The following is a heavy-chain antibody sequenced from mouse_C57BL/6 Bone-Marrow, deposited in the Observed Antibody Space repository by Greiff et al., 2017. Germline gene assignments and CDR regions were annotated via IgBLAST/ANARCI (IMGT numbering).Heavy chain of an antibody. V-gene: IGHV2-2*01. J-gene: IGHJ4*01. CDR3: ARRGIYDYYYAMDY. Sequence: QVQLKQSGPGLVQPSQSLSITCTVSGFSLTSYGVHWVRQSPGKGLEWLGVIWRGGSTDYNAAFISRLSISKDNSKSQVFFKMNSLQADDTAIYYCARRGIYDYYYAMDYWGQGTSVTVSS. D-gene: IGHD2-4*01. CDR2: IWRGGST. CDR1: GFSLTSYG.